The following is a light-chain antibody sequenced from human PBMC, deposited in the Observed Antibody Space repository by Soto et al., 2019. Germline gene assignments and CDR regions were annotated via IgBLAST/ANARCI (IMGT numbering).Light chain of an antibody. CDR2: DKN. J-gene: IGLJ3*02. Sequence: QSLLTQPPSVSAAPGQKVIISCSGSSSNIGSNYVSWYQQLPGTAPKLLIYDKNERPSGIPDRFSASKSGTSATLGITGLQTGDEADYYCGAWDHSLNVGVFGGGTKVTVL. CDR1: SSNIGSNY. CDR3: GAWDHSLNVGV. V-gene: IGLV1-51*01.